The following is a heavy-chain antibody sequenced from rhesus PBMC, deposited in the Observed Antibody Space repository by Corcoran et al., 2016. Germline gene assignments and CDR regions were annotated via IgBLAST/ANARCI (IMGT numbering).Heavy chain of an antibody. Sequence: QLQLQELGPGLVKPSETLSLTCAVSGGSIGRNFWNWLPQSPGQGLEWIGRISDSWWSTDYNPSIKSRVTISTDTSKNQFSLKLNSVTAADTAGYYWARQPWGYYGYFDLWGQGALVTVSS. J-gene: IGHJ1*01. CDR1: GGSIGRNF. V-gene: IGHV4-173*01. D-gene: IGHD3-34*01. CDR2: ISDSWWST. CDR3: ARQPWGYYGYFDL.